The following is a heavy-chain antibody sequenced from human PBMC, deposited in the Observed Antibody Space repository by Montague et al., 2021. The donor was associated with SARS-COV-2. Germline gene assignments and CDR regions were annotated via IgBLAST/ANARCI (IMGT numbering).Heavy chain of an antibody. V-gene: IGHV3-23*01. CDR2: ISGSCGNT. D-gene: IGHD4-11*01. CDR1: VFSFSRYA. Sequence: SLRLSCAASVFSFSRYAISWVRQAPGKGLEWVSGISGSCGNTYYSDSVKVLFTISRDNSKNTLYVQMNKLRAEDTAVYYCAKDTGRRNYFDYWGQGTLVTVSS. CDR3: AKDTGRRNYFDY. J-gene: IGHJ4*02.